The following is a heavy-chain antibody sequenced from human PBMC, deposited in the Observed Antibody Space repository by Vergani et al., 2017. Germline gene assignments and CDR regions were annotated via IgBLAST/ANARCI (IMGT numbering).Heavy chain of an antibody. CDR3: ARSGYSSSWYYWFDP. V-gene: IGHV1-18*01. D-gene: IGHD6-13*01. Sequence: QVQLVQSGVEVKKPGASVMVSCKASGFTFNRYGISWVRQAPGQGLEWMGWISAYNGNTNYAQKLQGRVTMTTDTSTSTAYMELRSLRSDDTAVYYCARSGYSSSWYYWFDPWGQGTLVTVSS. J-gene: IGHJ5*02. CDR2: ISAYNGNT. CDR1: GFTFNRYG.